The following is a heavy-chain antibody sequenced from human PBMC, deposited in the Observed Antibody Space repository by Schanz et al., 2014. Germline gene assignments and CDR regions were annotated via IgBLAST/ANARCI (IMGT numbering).Heavy chain of an antibody. J-gene: IGHJ4*02. CDR2: ISHSGRT. D-gene: IGHD2-2*01. Sequence: QVQLQQWGAGLLKPSETLSLTCAVYGGSFSGYFWSWTRQSPEKGLEWIGEISHSGRTTYNPSLKSRATISVDTPKNQFCLKLSSVAAADTAVYYCARHLAESAAAAFDSWGQGTLVTVSS. CDR1: GGSFSGYF. V-gene: IGHV4-34*01. CDR3: ARHLAESAAAAFDS.